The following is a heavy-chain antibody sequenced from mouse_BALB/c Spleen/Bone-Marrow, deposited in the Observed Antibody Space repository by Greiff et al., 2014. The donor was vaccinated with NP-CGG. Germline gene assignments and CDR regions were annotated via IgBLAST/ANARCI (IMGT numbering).Heavy chain of an antibody. CDR2: ILPGSGNT. CDR1: GYTFSSYW. V-gene: IGHV1-9*01. J-gene: IGHJ3*01. CDR3: ARWAFDAWFAY. D-gene: IGHD3-1*01. Sequence: QVQLQQSGAELMKPGASVKVSCKATGYTFSSYWIEWVKQRPGHGLEWIGEILPGSGNTNYNEKFKGKATFTADTSSNTAYMQLSSLTSEDSAVYYCARWAFDAWFAYWGQGTLVTGSA.